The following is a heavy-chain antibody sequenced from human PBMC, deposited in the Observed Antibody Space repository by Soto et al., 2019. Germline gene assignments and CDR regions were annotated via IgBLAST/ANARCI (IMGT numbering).Heavy chain of an antibody. CDR1: GFTFSSYA. V-gene: IGHV3-30-3*01. Sequence: QVQLVESGGGVVQPGRSLRLSCAASGFTFSSYAMHWVRQAPGKGLEWVAVISYDGSNKYYADSVKGRFTISRDNSKNTLYRQMNILRAEDTAVYYCARDVRIRYFDWLYVYWGQGTLVTVSS. J-gene: IGHJ4*02. CDR3: ARDVRIRYFDWLYVY. D-gene: IGHD3-9*01. CDR2: ISYDGSNK.